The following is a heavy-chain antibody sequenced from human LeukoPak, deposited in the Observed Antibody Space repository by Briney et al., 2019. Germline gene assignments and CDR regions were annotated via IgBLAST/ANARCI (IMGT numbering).Heavy chain of an antibody. D-gene: IGHD5-12*01. CDR2: ISGSGNST. CDR1: GFTFSSHA. J-gene: IGHJ4*02. CDR3: AKAYGGGWLYYFDY. Sequence: GGSLRLSCAASGFTFSSHAMTWVRQAPGEGLEWVSRISGSGNSTYYADSVKGRVTISRDNSKNTLYLQMKRLRAEDTAVYYCAKAYGGGWLYYFDYWGQGTLVTVSS. V-gene: IGHV3-23*01.